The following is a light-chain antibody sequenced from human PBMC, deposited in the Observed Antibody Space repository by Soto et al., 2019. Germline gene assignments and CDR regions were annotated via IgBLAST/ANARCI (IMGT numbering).Light chain of an antibody. J-gene: IGKJ1*01. V-gene: IGKV3-15*01. Sequence: EVVMAQSPAILSGSPGERGTLSCRASQSVGINVAWYQQKPGQAPRLLIYGASTRATGSPDRFSASGSATEFTLTISSLLSEDFAVYYCQQYNDWPRTFGQGTKGDIK. CDR3: QQYNDWPRT. CDR2: GAS. CDR1: QSVGIN.